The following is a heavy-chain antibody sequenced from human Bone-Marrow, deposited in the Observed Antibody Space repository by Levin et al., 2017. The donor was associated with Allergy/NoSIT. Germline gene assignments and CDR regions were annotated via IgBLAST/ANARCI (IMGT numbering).Heavy chain of an antibody. V-gene: IGHV3-53*01. Sequence: GESLKISCAASGFTVGNNYISWVRQAPGKGLEWVSLIYSGGSTHYADSVKGRFTISRDSSKNTLYLQMNSLGAEDTAMYYCARRSYSRSASLGYWGQGTLVTVSS. J-gene: IGHJ4*02. CDR1: GFTVGNNY. CDR2: IYSGGST. D-gene: IGHD2-21*01. CDR3: ARRSYSRSASLGY.